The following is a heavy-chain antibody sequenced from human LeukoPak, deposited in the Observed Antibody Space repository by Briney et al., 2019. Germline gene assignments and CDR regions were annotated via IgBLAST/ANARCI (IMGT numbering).Heavy chain of an antibody. V-gene: IGHV3-30*04. CDR2: ISSDGGNI. D-gene: IGHD6-19*01. J-gene: IGHJ4*02. CDR1: GFTFSRVA. CDR3: ARDRGPTIAVPYYFDF. Sequence: GGALRLSCADSGFTFSRVAFHWGRQAPGKGLEGVAVISSDGGNISYAASVTGRTLLSRDNSKNTLYLLFYSLKPEDTAVYYCARDRGPTIAVPYYFDFWGQGTVVTVSS.